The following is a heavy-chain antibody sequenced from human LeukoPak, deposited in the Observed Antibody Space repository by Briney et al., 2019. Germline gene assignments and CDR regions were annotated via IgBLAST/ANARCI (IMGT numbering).Heavy chain of an antibody. J-gene: IGHJ6*02. CDR1: GYTFTSYA. Sequence: ASVKASCKASGYTFTSYAMNWVRQAPGQGLEWMGWINTNTGNPTYAQGFTGRFVFSLDTSVSTAYLQISSLKAEDTAVYYCARSHQLLFVPLYYYGMDVWGQGTTVTVSS. D-gene: IGHD2-2*01. CDR2: INTNTGNP. CDR3: ARSHQLLFVPLYYYGMDV. V-gene: IGHV7-4-1*02.